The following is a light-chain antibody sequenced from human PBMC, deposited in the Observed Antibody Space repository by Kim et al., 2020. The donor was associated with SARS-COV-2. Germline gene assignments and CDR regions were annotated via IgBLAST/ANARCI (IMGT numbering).Light chain of an antibody. V-gene: IGKV1-33*01. Sequence: ASVGDRVTITCQAIHDINNYLNWYQLKPGNAPRLLIYYASILQTRLPSRFSGSGSGTHFTFTIDSLQPEDIATYSCQQSDNLPFTFGPGTKVDIK. CDR2: YAS. J-gene: IGKJ3*01. CDR1: HDINNY. CDR3: QQSDNLPFT.